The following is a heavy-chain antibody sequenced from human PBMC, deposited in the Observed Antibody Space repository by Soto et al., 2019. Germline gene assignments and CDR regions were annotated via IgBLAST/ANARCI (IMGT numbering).Heavy chain of an antibody. CDR1: GGSFSGYY. D-gene: IGHD3-10*01. J-gene: IGHJ6*02. Sequence: PSETLSLTCAVYGGSFSGYYWSWIRQPPGKGLEWIGEINHSGSTNYNPSLKSRVTISVDTSKNQFSLKLSSVTAADTAVYYCARAGGYYYGSGSYFSYYGMDVWGQGTTVT. CDR3: ARAGGYYYGSGSYFSYYGMDV. CDR2: INHSGST. V-gene: IGHV4-34*01.